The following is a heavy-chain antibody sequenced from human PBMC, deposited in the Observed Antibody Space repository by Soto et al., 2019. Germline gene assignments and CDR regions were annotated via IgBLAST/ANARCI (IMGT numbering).Heavy chain of an antibody. D-gene: IGHD2-21*02. CDR3: AKDGGNSDGHLDY. J-gene: IGHJ4*02. CDR2: ISGSGGST. CDR1: GFTFSSYA. V-gene: IGHV3-23*01. Sequence: EVQLLESGGGLVQPGGSLRLSCAASGFTFSSYAMSWVRQAPGKGLEWVSAISGSGGSTYYADSVKGRFTISRDNXKNTLYLQMNSRRAEDTAVYYCAKDGGNSDGHLDYWGQGTLVTVSS.